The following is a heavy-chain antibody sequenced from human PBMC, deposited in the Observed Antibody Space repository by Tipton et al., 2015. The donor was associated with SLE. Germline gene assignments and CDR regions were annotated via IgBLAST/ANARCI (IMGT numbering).Heavy chain of an antibody. V-gene: IGHV4-34*01. Sequence: AGLVKPSETLSLTCAVYGGSFSGYYWSWIRQPPGKGLEWIGEINHSGSTNYNPSLKSRVTISVDTSKNQFSLKLSSVTAADTAVYYCARKADIYYYGMDVWGQGTTVTVSS. D-gene: IGHD2-15*01. CDR1: GGSFSGYY. CDR3: ARKADIYYYGMDV. J-gene: IGHJ6*02. CDR2: INHSGST.